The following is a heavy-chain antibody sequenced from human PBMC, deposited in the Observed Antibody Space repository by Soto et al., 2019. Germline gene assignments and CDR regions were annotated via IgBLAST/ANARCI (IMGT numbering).Heavy chain of an antibody. J-gene: IGHJ1*01. CDR2: IIPIFGTA. CDR3: ARGSGDVATAMEAAEYFQH. V-gene: IGHV1-69*01. Sequence: QVQLVQSGAEVKKPGSSVKVSCKASGGTFSSYAISWVRQAPGQGLEWMGGIIPIFGTANYAQKFQGRVTITADESTSTAYMELSSLRSEDTAVYYCARGSGDVATAMEAAEYFQHWGQGTLVTVSS. D-gene: IGHD5-18*01. CDR1: GGTFSSYA.